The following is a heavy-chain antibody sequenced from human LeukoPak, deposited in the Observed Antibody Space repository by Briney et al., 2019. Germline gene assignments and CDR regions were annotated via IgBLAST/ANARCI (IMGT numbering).Heavy chain of an antibody. CDR1: GFTFSSYW. D-gene: IGHD2-8*01. CDR3: ARETNGRYDY. V-gene: IGHV3-7*01. J-gene: IGHJ4*02. Sequence: GGSLRLSCAASGFTFSSYWMNWVRQAPGKGLEWVANIKQDGSEKYYVDSVKGRFTISRDNAKNSLYLEMNSLRAEDMAVYYCARETNGRYDYWGQGTLVTVPS. CDR2: IKQDGSEK.